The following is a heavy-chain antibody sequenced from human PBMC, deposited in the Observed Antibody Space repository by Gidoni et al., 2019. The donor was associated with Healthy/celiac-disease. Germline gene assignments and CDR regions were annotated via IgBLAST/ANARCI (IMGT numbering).Heavy chain of an antibody. V-gene: IGHV2-5*02. CDR3: ARSGSEQELFDY. CDR2: IYWDDDK. CDR1: GFSLSTSGVG. D-gene: IGHD3-10*01. J-gene: IGHJ4*02. Sequence: QITLKESGPTLVKPTQTLTLTCPFSGFSLSTSGVGVGWIRQPPGKALEWLALIYWDDDKRYSPSLKSRLTITKDTSKNQVVLTMTNMDPVDTATYYCARSGSEQELFDYWGQGTLVTVSS.